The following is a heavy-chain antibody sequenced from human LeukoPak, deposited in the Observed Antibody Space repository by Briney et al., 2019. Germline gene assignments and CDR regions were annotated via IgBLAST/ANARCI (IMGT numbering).Heavy chain of an antibody. CDR3: ARLNTYYYGSGSRDY. CDR2: IYYSGST. CDR1: GGSISSSSYY. J-gene: IGHJ4*02. Sequence: SETPSLTCTVSGGSISSSSYYWGWIRQPPGKGLEWIGSIYYSGSTYYNPSLKSRVTISVDTSKNQFSLKLSSVTAADTAVYYCARLNTYYYGSGSRDYWGQGTLVTVSS. V-gene: IGHV4-39*01. D-gene: IGHD3-10*01.